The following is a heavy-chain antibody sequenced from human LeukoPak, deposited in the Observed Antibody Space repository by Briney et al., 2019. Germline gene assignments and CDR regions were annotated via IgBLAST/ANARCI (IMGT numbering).Heavy chain of an antibody. CDR2: IRYDGSNK. CDR1: GFTFSSYG. Sequence: GGSLRLSCAASGFTFSSYGMHWVRQAPGKGLEWVAFIRYDGSNKYYEDSVKGRFTISRDNSKNTLYLQMNSLRAEDTAVYYCAKDTRGDYGWDFDYWGRGTLLTVSS. V-gene: IGHV3-30*02. CDR3: AKDTRGDYGWDFDY. J-gene: IGHJ4*02. D-gene: IGHD3-10*01.